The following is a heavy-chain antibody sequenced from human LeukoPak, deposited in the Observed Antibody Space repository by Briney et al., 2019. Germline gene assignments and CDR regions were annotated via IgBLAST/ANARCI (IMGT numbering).Heavy chain of an antibody. Sequence: PGRSLRLSCAASGFTFSSYGMHWVRQAPGKGLEWVAVISYDGSNKYYADSVKGRFTISRDNSKNTLYLQMNSLRAEDTAVYYCAKGGGGDSSGMDVWGQGTTVTVSS. J-gene: IGHJ6*02. CDR1: GFTFSSYG. CDR3: AKGGGGDSSGMDV. D-gene: IGHD2-21*02. CDR2: ISYDGSNK. V-gene: IGHV3-30*18.